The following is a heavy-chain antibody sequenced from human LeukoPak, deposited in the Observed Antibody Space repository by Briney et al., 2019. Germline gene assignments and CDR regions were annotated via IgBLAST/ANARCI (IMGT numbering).Heavy chain of an antibody. Sequence: SETLSLTCTVSGGSISSSSYYWGWIRQPPGKGLEWIGSIYYSGSTYYNPSLKSRVTISVDTSKNQFSLKLSSVTAADTAVYYRARAGGLFSPLDYWGQGTLVTVSS. J-gene: IGHJ4*02. CDR2: IYYSGST. CDR3: ARAGGLFSPLDY. CDR1: GGSISSSSYY. D-gene: IGHD2-21*01. V-gene: IGHV4-39*07.